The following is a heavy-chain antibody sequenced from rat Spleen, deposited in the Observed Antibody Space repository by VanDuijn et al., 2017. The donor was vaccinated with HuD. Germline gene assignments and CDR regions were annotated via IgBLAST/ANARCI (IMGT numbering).Heavy chain of an antibody. CDR1: GFTFNKYW. CDR2: ITNTDGNT. D-gene: IGHD1-7*01. CDR3: ARRTMGIFDY. J-gene: IGHJ2*01. V-gene: IGHV5-31*01. Sequence: EVKLVESGGGLVQPGRSLQLSCVASGFTFNKYWMTWIRQAPGEGLEWVASITNTDGNTYYPDSVKGRFTVSRDNVKTTLYLQMNSLRSEDTATYYCARRTMGIFDYWGQGVMVTVSS.